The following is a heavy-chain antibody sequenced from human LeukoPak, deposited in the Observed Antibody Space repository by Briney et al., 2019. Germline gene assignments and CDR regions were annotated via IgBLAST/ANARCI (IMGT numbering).Heavy chain of an antibody. Sequence: SETLSLTCTVSGGSISSSSYYWGWIRQPPGKGLEWIGSIYHSGSTYYNPSLKSRVTISVDTSKNQFSLKLSSVTAADTAVYYCARGNWNDVVGYYFDYWGQGTLVTVSS. D-gene: IGHD1-1*01. CDR1: GGSISSSSYY. J-gene: IGHJ4*02. CDR2: IYHSGST. V-gene: IGHV4-39*07. CDR3: ARGNWNDVVGYYFDY.